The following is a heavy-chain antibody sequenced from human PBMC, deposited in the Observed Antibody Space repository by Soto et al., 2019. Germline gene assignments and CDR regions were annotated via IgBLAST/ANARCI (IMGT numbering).Heavy chain of an antibody. D-gene: IGHD3-10*01. CDR1: GGSISSHY. J-gene: IGHJ6*02. V-gene: IGHV4-59*11. CDR3: AREVPGYYYGMDI. CDR2: IYYSGST. Sequence: SETLSLTCTVSGGSISSHYCSWIRQPPGKGLEWIGYIYYSGSTNYNPSLKSRVTISVDTSKNQFSLKLSSVTAADTAVYYCAREVPGYYYGMDIWGQGTTVTVSS.